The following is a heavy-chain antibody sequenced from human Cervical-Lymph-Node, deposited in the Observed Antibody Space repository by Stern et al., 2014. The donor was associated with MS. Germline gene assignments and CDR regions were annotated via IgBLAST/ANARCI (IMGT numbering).Heavy chain of an antibody. D-gene: IGHD2/OR15-2a*01. CDR1: GLPFSTSV. CDR3: ATSTSSDAFDI. Sequence: QVQLVESGGGVVQPGRSLRLSCVASGLPFSTSVMHWVRQAPGKGLEWVAVVWNDGSKAPFTESVKCRFSTSRDTAKNPLHLQMSSLRAEDTAVYFCATSTSSDAFDIWGQGTLVTVSS. CDR2: VWNDGSKA. V-gene: IGHV3-33*01. J-gene: IGHJ3*02.